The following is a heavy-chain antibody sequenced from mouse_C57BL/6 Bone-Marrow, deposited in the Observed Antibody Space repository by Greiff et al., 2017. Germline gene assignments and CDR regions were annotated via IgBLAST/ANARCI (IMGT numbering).Heavy chain of an antibody. J-gene: IGHJ2*01. CDR2: IDTSDSYT. Sequence: VQLQQPGAELVMPGASVKMSCKASGYTFTDYWMHWVKQRPGQGLEWIGAIDTSDSYTSYNQKFKGKATLTVDKSSSTAYMQLSSLTSEDSAVYYCARGNYFDYWGQGTTLTVSS. CDR3: ARGNYFDY. V-gene: IGHV1-69*01. CDR1: GYTFTDYW.